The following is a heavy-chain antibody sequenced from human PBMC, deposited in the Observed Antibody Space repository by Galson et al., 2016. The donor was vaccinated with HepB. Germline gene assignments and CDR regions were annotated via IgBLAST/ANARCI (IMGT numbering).Heavy chain of an antibody. CDR3: ARDQGWEGGWFDS. J-gene: IGHJ5*01. CDR2: ISYDGSSR. CDR1: GFTLNNYA. Sequence: SLRLSCAASGFTLNNYALNWVRQAPGKGLEWVALISYDGSSRYYGDPVRGRFAISRDASKNTVYLQMNSLRPEDTAVYYCARDQGWEGGWFDSWGQGTLVTVSS. V-gene: IGHV3-30*09. D-gene: IGHD1-26*01.